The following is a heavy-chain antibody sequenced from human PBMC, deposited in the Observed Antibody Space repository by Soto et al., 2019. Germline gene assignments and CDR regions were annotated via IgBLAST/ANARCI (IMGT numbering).Heavy chain of an antibody. J-gene: IGHJ4*02. Sequence: GGSLRLSCAASGFTFSSYGMHWVRQAPGKGLEWVAVIWYDGSNKYYADSVKGRFTISRDNSKNTLYLQMNSLRAEDTAVYYCARAEYSTQYYFDYWGQGTLVTVSS. CDR3: ARAEYSTQYYFDY. CDR2: IWYDGSNK. V-gene: IGHV3-33*01. D-gene: IGHD6-6*01. CDR1: GFTFSSYG.